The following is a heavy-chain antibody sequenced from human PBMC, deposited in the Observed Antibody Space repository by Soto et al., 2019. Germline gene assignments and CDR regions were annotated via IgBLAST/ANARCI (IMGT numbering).Heavy chain of an antibody. D-gene: IGHD3-22*01. Sequence: SETLSLTCTVSGDSISTFYWGWMRQSPGKELEWIGYVYYTGSTNYNPSLKSRVTISVDRSKNQFSLKLTSANAADTAVYYCARGRTVRNYADDSSDYFYFFDYWGQGTQVTVS. CDR2: VYYTGST. V-gene: IGHV4-59*01. CDR3: ARGRTVRNYADDSSDYFYFFDY. CDR1: GDSISTFY. J-gene: IGHJ4*02.